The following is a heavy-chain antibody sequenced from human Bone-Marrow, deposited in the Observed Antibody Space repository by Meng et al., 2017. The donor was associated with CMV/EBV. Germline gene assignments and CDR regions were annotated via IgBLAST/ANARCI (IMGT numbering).Heavy chain of an antibody. Sequence: GSLRLSCTVSGGSISSYYWSWIRQPPGKGLEWIGYIYYSGSTNYNPSLKSRVTISADTSKNQFSLKLSSVTAADTAVYYCARDRSGWGYFDYWGQGTMVTVSS. D-gene: IGHD3-22*01. CDR1: GGSISSYY. V-gene: IGHV4-59*01. J-gene: IGHJ4*02. CDR3: ARDRSGWGYFDY. CDR2: IYYSGST.